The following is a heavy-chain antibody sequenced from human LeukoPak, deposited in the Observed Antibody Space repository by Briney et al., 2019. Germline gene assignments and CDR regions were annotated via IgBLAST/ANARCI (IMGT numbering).Heavy chain of an antibody. V-gene: IGHV5-51*01. CDR1: GYSFTSYW. Sequence: GESLKISCKGSGYSFTSYWIGWVRQMPGKGLEWMGIIYPGDSDTRYSPSFQGQVTISADKSISTAYLQWSSLKASDTAMYYCARRRSIAARQGFWGAFDIWGQGTMVTVSS. CDR3: ARRRSIAARQGFWGAFDI. CDR2: IYPGDSDT. J-gene: IGHJ3*02. D-gene: IGHD6-6*01.